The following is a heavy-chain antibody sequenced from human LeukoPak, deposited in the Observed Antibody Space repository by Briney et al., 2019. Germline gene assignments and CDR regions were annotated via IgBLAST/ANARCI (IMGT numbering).Heavy chain of an antibody. Sequence: GGSLRLSCAASGFTFSIYAMHWVRQAPGKGLEWASVIYSGGITYYADSVRGRFSMSRDSPKNTVYLQMNSLRAEDTAVYYCARDGSADRTFYFDYWGQGTLVTVSS. CDR3: ARDGSADRTFYFDY. J-gene: IGHJ4*02. D-gene: IGHD1-26*01. CDR2: IYSGGIT. V-gene: IGHV3-66*01. CDR1: GFTFSIYA.